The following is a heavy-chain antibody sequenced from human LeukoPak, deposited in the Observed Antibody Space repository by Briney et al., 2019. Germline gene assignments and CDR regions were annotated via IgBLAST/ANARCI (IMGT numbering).Heavy chain of an antibody. D-gene: IGHD6-19*01. CDR3: AREGGRSPSSGWYEL. V-gene: IGHV5-51*01. J-gene: IGHJ4*02. CDR1: GYRFTDYW. CDR2: IYPDDSDT. Sequence: GESLKISCKGSGYRFTDYWIGWVRQMPGKGLEWLGIIYPDDSDTRYSPSFQGQVTISADKSISTAYLQWSSLKASDSAMYYCAREGGRSPSSGWYELWGQGTLVTVPS.